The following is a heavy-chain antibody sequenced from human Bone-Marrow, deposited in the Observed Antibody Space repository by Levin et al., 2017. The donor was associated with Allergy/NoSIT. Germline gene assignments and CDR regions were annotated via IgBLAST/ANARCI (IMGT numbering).Heavy chain of an antibody. CDR2: IYYSGST. J-gene: IGHJ4*02. V-gene: IGHV4-59*01. CDR3: ARMGDTAMVDPFDY. Sequence: SQTLSLTCTVSGGSISNSYWSWIRQPPGKGLEWIGYIYYSGSTNYNPSLKSRATISVDTSKSQFSLKLTSVTAADTAVYYCARMGDTAMVDPFDYGGQGTLVTVSS. CDR1: GGSISNSY. D-gene: IGHD5-18*01.